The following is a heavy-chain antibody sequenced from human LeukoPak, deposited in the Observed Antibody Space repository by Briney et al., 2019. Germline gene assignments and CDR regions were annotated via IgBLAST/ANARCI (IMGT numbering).Heavy chain of an antibody. CDR1: GGSISSGDYY. J-gene: IGHJ4*02. CDR3: ARHAHGDLYYFDY. Sequence: SQTLSLTCTVSGGSISSGDYYWSWIRQPPGKGLEWIGYIYYSGSTNYNPSLKSRVTISVDTSKNQFSLKLSSVTAADTAVYYCARHAHGDLYYFDYWGQGTLVTVSS. CDR2: IYYSGST. D-gene: IGHD4-17*01. V-gene: IGHV4-30-4*01.